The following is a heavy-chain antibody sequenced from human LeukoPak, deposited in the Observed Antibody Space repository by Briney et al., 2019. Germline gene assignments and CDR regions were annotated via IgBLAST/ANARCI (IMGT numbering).Heavy chain of an antibody. CDR3: APAGTSYGHHYGMDV. D-gene: IGHD5-18*01. CDR1: GFTFSSYA. V-gene: IGHV3-23*01. Sequence: PGGSLRLSCAASGFTFSSYAMSWVRQAPGKGLEWVSAISGSGGSTYYADSVKGRFTISRDNSKNTLFLQMNSLRAEDTAVYYCAPAGTSYGHHYGMDVWGQGTTVTVSS. CDR2: ISGSGGST. J-gene: IGHJ6*02.